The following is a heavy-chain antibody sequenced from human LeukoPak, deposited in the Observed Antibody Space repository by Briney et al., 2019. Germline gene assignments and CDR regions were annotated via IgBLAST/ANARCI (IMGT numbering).Heavy chain of an antibody. CDR1: GFSLSTTGVG. J-gene: IGHJ4*02. Sequence: SGPTLVKPPQTLTLTCTFSGFSLSTTGVGVAWIRQPPGKALEWLALIYWDDDKYYSPSLKSRLTITKDTSKNQVILIMTTMDPVDTATYYCAHSGHLDTAVVSSTFDSWGQGTRVTVSS. CDR3: AHSGHLDTAVVSSTFDS. D-gene: IGHD5-18*01. V-gene: IGHV2-5*02. CDR2: IYWDDDK.